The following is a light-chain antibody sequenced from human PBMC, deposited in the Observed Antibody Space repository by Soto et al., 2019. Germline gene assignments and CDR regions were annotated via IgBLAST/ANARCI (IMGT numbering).Light chain of an antibody. CDR2: DVS. J-gene: IGLJ1*01. CDR3: SSFITGNTRPIV. Sequence: QSVLTQPASVSGSPGQSITISCTGTSSDVGGYNYVSWYQQHPGKAPKFMIYDVSNRPSGVSNRFSGSKSGNTASLTISGLQAEDEVDYFCSSFITGNTRPIVFGPWTNVTVL. V-gene: IGLV2-14*01. CDR1: SSDVGGYNY.